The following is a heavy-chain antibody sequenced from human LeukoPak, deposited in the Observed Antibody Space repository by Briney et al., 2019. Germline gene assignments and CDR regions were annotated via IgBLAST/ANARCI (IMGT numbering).Heavy chain of an antibody. J-gene: IGHJ4*02. CDR2: IYTSGST. CDR3: AIPATAKHPNDY. CDR1: GGSISSYY. V-gene: IGHV4-4*07. Sequence: PSETLSLTCTVSGGSISSYYWSWIRQPAGKGLEWIGRIYTSGSTNYNPSLKSRVTISVDTSKNQFSLKLSSVTAADTAVYYCAIPATAKHPNDYWGQGTLVTVSS.